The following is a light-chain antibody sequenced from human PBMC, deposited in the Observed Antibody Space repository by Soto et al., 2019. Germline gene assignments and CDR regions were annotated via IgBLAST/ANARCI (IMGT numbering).Light chain of an antibody. J-gene: IGLJ1*01. CDR2: HVT. V-gene: IGLV2-14*01. CDR3: SSYTSNITPYV. CDR1: SSDVGGYNF. Sequence: QSALTQPASMSGSPGQSITISCTGTSSDVGGYNFVSWYQQHPGKAPKLMIYHVTNRPSGVSSRFSGSKSGTTASLTISGLQAEDEADYYCSSYTSNITPYVFGTGTKLTVL.